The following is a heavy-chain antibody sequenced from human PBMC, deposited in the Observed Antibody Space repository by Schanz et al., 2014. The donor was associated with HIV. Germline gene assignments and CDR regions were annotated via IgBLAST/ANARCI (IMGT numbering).Heavy chain of an antibody. Sequence: QVQLVQSGSEVKKPGSSVKVSCKASGGTFSSYAISWVRQAPGQGLEWMGGIIPIFGTANYAQKFQGRVTIIADESTSTAYMELSSLRSADTAVYFCASGRFDTVIWWGDAFLIWGRGTMVTVSS. J-gene: IGHJ3*02. CDR3: ASGRFDTVIWWGDAFLI. D-gene: IGHD5-18*01. CDR2: IIPIFGTA. V-gene: IGHV1-69*01. CDR1: GGTFSSYA.